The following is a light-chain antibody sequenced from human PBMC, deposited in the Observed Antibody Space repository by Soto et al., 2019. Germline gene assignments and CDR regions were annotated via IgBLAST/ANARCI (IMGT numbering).Light chain of an antibody. CDR1: QSVSSN. CDR3: QQHDNWPPIT. Sequence: EIVMTQSPATLSVSPGERATLSRRASQSVSSNLAWYQQKHGQAPRLLIYGASTRATGIPARFSGSGSGTEFTLTISSLQSEDFAVYYCQQHDNWPPITFGQGTRLEIK. CDR2: GAS. J-gene: IGKJ5*01. V-gene: IGKV3-15*01.